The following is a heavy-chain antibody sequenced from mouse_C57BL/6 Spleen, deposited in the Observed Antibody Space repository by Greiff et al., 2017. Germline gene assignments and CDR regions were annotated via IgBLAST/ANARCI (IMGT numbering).Heavy chain of an antibody. CDR1: GYTFTSYW. CDR3: ARRSNVYAMDY. J-gene: IGHJ4*01. V-gene: IGHV1-50*01. CDR2: IDPSDSYT. D-gene: IGHD2-5*01. Sequence: QVQLQQPGAELVKPGASVKLSCKASGYTFTSYWMQWVKQRPGQGLEWIGEIDPSDSYTNYNQKFKGKATLTVDTSSSTAYMQLSSLTSEDSAVYYYARRSNVYAMDYWGQGTSVTVSS.